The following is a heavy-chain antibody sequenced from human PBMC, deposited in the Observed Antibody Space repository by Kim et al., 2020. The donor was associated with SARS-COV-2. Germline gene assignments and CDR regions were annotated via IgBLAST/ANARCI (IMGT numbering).Heavy chain of an antibody. Sequence: GGSLRLSCAASGFTFSSYSMNWVRQAPGKGLEWVSSISSSSSYIYYADSVKGRFTISIDNAKNSLYLQMNSLRAEDTAVYYCATGYCSGGSCYQPYNWFDPWGQGTLVTVSS. CDR1: GFTFSSYS. V-gene: IGHV3-21*01. CDR2: ISSSSSYI. CDR3: ATGYCSGGSCYQPYNWFDP. D-gene: IGHD2-15*01. J-gene: IGHJ5*02.